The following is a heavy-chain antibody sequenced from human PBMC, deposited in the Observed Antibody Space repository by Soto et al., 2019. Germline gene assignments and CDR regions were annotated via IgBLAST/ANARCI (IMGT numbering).Heavy chain of an antibody. CDR1: GGSISSGSNW. CDR2: IYHSGST. D-gene: IGHD6-13*01. Sequence: QVQLQESGPGLVKPSGTLSLTCGVSGGSISSGSNWWSWVRQPPGKGLEWIGEIYHSGSTNYNPSLKSRVTISVDKSKNQFSLKLNSVTAADTAVYYCASSKEFSSRADYWGQGTLVTVSS. V-gene: IGHV4-4*02. J-gene: IGHJ4*02. CDR3: ASSKEFSSRADY.